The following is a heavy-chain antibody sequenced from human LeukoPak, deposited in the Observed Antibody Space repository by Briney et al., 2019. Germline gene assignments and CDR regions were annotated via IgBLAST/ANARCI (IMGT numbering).Heavy chain of an antibody. V-gene: IGHV4-39*07. Sequence: PSETLSLTCTVSGGSISSSSYYWGWIRQPPGKGLEWIGSIYYSGSTYYNPSLKSRVTISVDTSKNQFSLKLSSVTAADTAVYYCARKGYSYAYYYMDVWGKGTTVTVSS. CDR2: IYYSGST. D-gene: IGHD5-18*01. CDR3: ARKGYSYAYYYMDV. CDR1: GGSISSSSYY. J-gene: IGHJ6*03.